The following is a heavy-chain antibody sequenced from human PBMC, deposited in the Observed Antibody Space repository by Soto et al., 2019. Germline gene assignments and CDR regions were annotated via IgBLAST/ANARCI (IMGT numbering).Heavy chain of an antibody. CDR2: IYYSGST. D-gene: IGHD3-9*01. Sequence: SETLSLTCTVSGGSISSYYWSWIRQPPGKGLEWIGYIYYSGSTNYNPSLKSRVTISVDTSKNQFSLKLSSVTAADTAVYYCARRDDILTGYYYGMDVWGQGTTVTVSS. J-gene: IGHJ6*02. V-gene: IGHV4-59*08. CDR3: ARRDDILTGYYYGMDV. CDR1: GGSISSYY.